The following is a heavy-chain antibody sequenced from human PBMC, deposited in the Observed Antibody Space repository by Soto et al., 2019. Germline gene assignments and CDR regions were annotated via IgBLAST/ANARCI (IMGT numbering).Heavy chain of an antibody. J-gene: IGHJ6*02. CDR3: AGGPLWFGELSKYYYYYYGMDV. CDR1: GYTFTSYG. CDR2: ISAYNGNT. Sequence: ASVKVSCKASGYTFTSYGISWVRQAPGQGLEWMGWISAYNGNTNYAQKLQGRVTMTTDTSTSTAYMELRSLRSDDTAVYYCAGGPLWFGELSKYYYYYYGMDVWGQGTTVTVS. V-gene: IGHV1-18*01. D-gene: IGHD3-10*01.